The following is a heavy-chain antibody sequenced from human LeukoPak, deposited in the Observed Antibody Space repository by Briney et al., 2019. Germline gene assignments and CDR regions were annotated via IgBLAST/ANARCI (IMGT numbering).Heavy chain of an antibody. Sequence: AGSLRLSCVGSGFSFDNNAMTWVRQAPGKGLEWVSSITASAGTTDYAASVKGRFAISRDNSKNTLYLQMNSLRADDTAVYYCARCAGAWYGYDYWGQGNLVIVS. J-gene: IGHJ4*02. CDR2: ITASAGTT. CDR3: ARCAGAWYGYDY. D-gene: IGHD5-18*01. CDR1: GFSFDNNA. V-gene: IGHV3-23*01.